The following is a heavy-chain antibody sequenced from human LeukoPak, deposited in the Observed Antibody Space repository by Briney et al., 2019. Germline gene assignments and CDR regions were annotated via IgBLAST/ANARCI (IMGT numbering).Heavy chain of an antibody. CDR2: IWYDGSNK. V-gene: IGHV3-33*06. CDR3: AKDRSIGIVGATTFYY. J-gene: IGHJ4*02. Sequence: GGSLRLSCAASGFTFSSYGMHWVRQAPGKGLEWVAVIWYDGSNKYYADSVKGRFTISRDNSKNTLYLQMNSLRAEDTAVYYCAKDRSIGIVGATTFYYWGQGTLVTVSS. D-gene: IGHD1-26*01. CDR1: GFTFSSYG.